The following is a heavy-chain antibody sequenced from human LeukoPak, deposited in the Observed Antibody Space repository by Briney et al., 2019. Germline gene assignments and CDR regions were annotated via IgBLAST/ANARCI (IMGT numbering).Heavy chain of an antibody. D-gene: IGHD3-3*01. CDR3: AKDPTIFGVVTPPNVWFDP. V-gene: IGHV3-30*18. CDR1: GFTFSSYG. Sequence: PGRSLRLSCAASGFTFSSYGMHWVRQAPGKGLEWVAVISYDGSNKYYADSVKGRFTIPRDNSKNTLYLQMNSLRAEDTAVYYCAKDPTIFGVVTPPNVWFDPWGQGTLVTVSS. CDR2: ISYDGSNK. J-gene: IGHJ5*02.